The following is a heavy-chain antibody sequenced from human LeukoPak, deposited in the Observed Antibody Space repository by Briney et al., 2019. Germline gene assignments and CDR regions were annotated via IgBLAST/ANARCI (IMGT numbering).Heavy chain of an antibody. Sequence: PGGCLRLSLASSGCIFSSYWLTWVRQAPGKGREGVAKIKQDGSQKFYLDSVQGRFTISRDTAKESLFMQMNSLRAEDTAVYYCARHYDSTAYSFDYWGQGALVTVSS. D-gene: IGHD3-22*01. CDR1: GCIFSSYW. CDR3: ARHYDSTAYSFDY. J-gene: IGHJ4*02. V-gene: IGHV3-7*01. CDR2: IKQDGSQK.